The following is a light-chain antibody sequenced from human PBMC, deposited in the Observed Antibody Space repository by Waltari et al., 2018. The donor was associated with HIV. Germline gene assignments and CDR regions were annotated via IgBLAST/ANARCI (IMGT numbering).Light chain of an antibody. J-gene: IGLJ2*01. CDR2: EDT. Sequence: FMLTQPHSLSASPGTTVSISCPRSSGTIASNSVQWSQPRPGGAPTTVVFEDTQRPSGVPERFAGSIDSSSNSASRTIYELKTEDEADYYCQSYDTTNQLIFGGGTKVTVL. CDR1: SGTIASNS. V-gene: IGLV6-57*04. CDR3: QSYDTTNQLI.